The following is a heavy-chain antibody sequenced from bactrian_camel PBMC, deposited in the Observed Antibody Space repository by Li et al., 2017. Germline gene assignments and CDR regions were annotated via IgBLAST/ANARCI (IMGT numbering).Heavy chain of an antibody. J-gene: IGHJ4*01. CDR3: AAQGGAKTAIEALVAMSQGYGY. D-gene: IGHD3*01. V-gene: IGHV3S1*01. CDR2: IATGSGNT. Sequence: HVQLVESGGGSVQAGGSLRLSCAASGYTYNRNCMAWFRQAPGKEREGVARIATGSGNTYYADSVKGRFTTSQDNARRTLYLQMNSLKPEDTAMYYCAAQGGAKTAIEALVAMSQGYGYWGQGTQVTVS. CDR1: GYTYNRNC.